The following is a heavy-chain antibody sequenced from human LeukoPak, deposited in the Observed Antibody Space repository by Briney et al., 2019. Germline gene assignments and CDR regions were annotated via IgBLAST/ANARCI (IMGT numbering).Heavy chain of an antibody. Sequence: ASVKVSCKASGYTFTGYYMHWVRQAPGQGLEWMGWINPNSGGTNYAQKFQGRVTMTRDTSISTAYMELSRLRSDDTAVYHCARGRTLRYFDWYSASYYFDYWGQGTLVTVSS. CDR3: ARGRTLRYFDWYSASYYFDY. D-gene: IGHD3-9*01. CDR1: GYTFTGYY. J-gene: IGHJ4*02. CDR2: INPNSGGT. V-gene: IGHV1-2*02.